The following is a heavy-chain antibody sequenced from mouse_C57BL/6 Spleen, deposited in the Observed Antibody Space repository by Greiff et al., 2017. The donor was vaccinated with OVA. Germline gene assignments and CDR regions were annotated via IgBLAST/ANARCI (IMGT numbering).Heavy chain of an antibody. V-gene: IGHV7-3*01. CDR2: IRNKANGYKT. J-gene: IGHJ4*01. CDR3: ARDGDYNEYYAMDD. D-gene: IGHD1-1*01. CDR1: GFTFTDYY. Sequence: DVKLVESGGGLVQPGGSLSLSCAASGFTFTDYYMCWVRQPPGKALEWLGFIRNKANGYKTAYSVSVKGRFTISRDNSQRILYLQMIDLRAEDRATYYCARDGDYNEYYAMDDWGQGTSVTVSS.